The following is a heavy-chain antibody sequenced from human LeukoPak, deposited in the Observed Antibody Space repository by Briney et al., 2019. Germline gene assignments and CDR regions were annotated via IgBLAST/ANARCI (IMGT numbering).Heavy chain of an antibody. CDR1: GFSFSDHY. CDR2: ISYDGSNK. J-gene: IGHJ4*02. D-gene: IGHD6-13*01. Sequence: PGGSLRLSCEASGFSFSDHYMAWIRQAPGKGLEWVAVISYDGSNKYYEDSVKGRFTISRDNSKNTLYLQMNSLRAEDTAVYYCARDRPMYSTSWYGNDYWGQGTLVTVPS. V-gene: IGHV3-30*03. CDR3: ARDRPMYSTSWYGNDY.